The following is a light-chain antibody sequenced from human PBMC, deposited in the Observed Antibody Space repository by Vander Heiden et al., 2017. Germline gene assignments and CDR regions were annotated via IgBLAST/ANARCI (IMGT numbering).Light chain of an antibody. CDR1: SSNIGNNY. CDR2: ENN. Sequence: SVLPQPPSVSAAPGQKVTISCSGSSSNIGNNYVSWYQQLPGTAPKLLIYENNKRPSGIPDRFSGSKSGTSATLGITGLQTGDEADYYCGTWDSSLSAGVFGGGTKLTVL. CDR3: GTWDSSLSAGV. J-gene: IGLJ3*02. V-gene: IGLV1-51*02.